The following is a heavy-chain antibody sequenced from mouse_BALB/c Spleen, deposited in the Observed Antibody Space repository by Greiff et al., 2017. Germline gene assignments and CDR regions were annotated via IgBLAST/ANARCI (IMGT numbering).Heavy chain of an antibody. J-gene: IGHJ3*01. CDR3: ARDEGGLRGFAY. D-gene: IGHD2-4*01. CDR1: GFTFSDYY. CDR2: ISDGGSYT. Sequence: EVQLQESGGGLVKPGGSLKLSCAASGFTFSDYYMYWVRQTPEKRLEWVATISDGGSYTYYPDSVKGRFTISRDNAKNNLYLQMSSLKSEDTAMYYCARDEGGLRGFAYWGQGTLVTVSA. V-gene: IGHV5-4*02.